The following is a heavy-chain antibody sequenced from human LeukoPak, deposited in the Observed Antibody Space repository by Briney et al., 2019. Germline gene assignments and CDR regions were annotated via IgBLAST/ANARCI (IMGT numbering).Heavy chain of an antibody. CDR1: GYTLTVYY. J-gene: IGHJ3*02. V-gene: IGHV1-2*02. CDR2: IDPNSGGT. Sequence: ASVNVSCMPSGYTLTVYYMHLVTQAPGQGLEWMGWIDPNSGGTNYAQKFQGRVTMTRDTSISTAYMELSRLRSDDTAVYYCAVLLCKKWMGCALGIWGQGTMVTVSS. D-gene: IGHD2/OR15-2a*01. CDR3: AVLLCKKWMGCALGI.